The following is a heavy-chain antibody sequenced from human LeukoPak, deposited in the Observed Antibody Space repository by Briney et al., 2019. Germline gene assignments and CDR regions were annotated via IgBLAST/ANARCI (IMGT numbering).Heavy chain of an antibody. CDR1: GYSFTSYW. D-gene: IGHD3-22*01. Sequence: GESLQISCKGSGYSFTSYWIGWVRQLPGKGLEWMGIIYPGDSDTRYSPSFQGQVTISADKSISTAYLQWSSLKASDTAMYYCARTYYYDSSGYTHFDYWGQGTLVTASS. CDR2: IYPGDSDT. V-gene: IGHV5-51*01. J-gene: IGHJ4*02. CDR3: ARTYYYDSSGYTHFDY.